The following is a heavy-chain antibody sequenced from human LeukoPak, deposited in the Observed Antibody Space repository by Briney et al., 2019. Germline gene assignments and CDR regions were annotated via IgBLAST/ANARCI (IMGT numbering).Heavy chain of an antibody. CDR1: GGSISSHY. CDR2: IYYSGST. Sequence: SETLSLTCTVSGGSISSHYWSWIRQPPGKGLEWIGYIYYSGSTNYNPSLKSRVTISVDTSKNQFSLKLSSVTAADTAVYYCARDRYYDSSGYYYRFFDYWGQGTPVTVSS. D-gene: IGHD3-22*01. J-gene: IGHJ4*02. V-gene: IGHV4-59*11. CDR3: ARDRYYDSSGYYYRFFDY.